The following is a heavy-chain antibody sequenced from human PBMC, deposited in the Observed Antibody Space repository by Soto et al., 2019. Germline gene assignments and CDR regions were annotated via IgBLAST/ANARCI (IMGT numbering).Heavy chain of an antibody. V-gene: IGHV1-69*12. CDR1: GGTFSSYA. Sequence: QVQLVQSGAEVKKPGSSVKVSCKASGGTFSSYAISWVRQAPGQGLEWMGGIIPIFGTANYAQKFQGRVTITADESTSTDYMERSSLRSEDTAVYYCARDSSGYYDHYFDYWGQGTLVTVSS. CDR2: IIPIFGTA. D-gene: IGHD3-22*01. CDR3: ARDSSGYYDHYFDY. J-gene: IGHJ4*02.